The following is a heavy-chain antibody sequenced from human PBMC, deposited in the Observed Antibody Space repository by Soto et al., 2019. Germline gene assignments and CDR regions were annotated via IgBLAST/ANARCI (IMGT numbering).Heavy chain of an antibody. CDR3: ARAASPGIAAAGTIDL. J-gene: IGHJ5*02. D-gene: IGHD6-13*01. CDR1: GGSISSGGYY. V-gene: IGHV4-31*03. CDR2: IYYSGST. Sequence: QVQLQESGPGLVKPSQTLSLTCTVSGGSISSGGYYWTWIRQHPGKGLEWIGYIYYSGSTYYNPALKGRVTISVDTSKNEISLKLSSVTAADTAVYYCARAASPGIAAAGTIDLWGQGTLGTVSS.